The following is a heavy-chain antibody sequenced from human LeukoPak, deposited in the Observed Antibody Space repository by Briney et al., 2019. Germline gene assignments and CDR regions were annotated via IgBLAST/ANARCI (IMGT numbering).Heavy chain of an antibody. CDR2: INHSGST. Sequence: SETLSLTCAVYGGSFSGYYWSWIRQPPRKGLEWIGEINHSGSTNYNPSLKSRVTISVDTSKNQFSLKLSSVTAADTAVYYCARGYSSGWYIDYWGQGTLVTVSS. CDR3: ARGYSSGWYIDY. V-gene: IGHV4-34*01. CDR1: GGSFSGYY. D-gene: IGHD6-19*01. J-gene: IGHJ4*02.